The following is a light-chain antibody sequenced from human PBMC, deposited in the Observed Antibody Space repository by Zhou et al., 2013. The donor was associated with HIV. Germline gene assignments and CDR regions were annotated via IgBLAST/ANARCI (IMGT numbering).Light chain of an antibody. CDR2: QAS. J-gene: IGKJ4*02. Sequence: DVHLTQSPPTLSASVGDKVTITCRASRAFGPWLAWYQQKPGGAPKLLLYQASTLESRVPPRFSGRVSGAEFHLSIISLQPEDFATYYCQYYGDSSRTFGRGTRVEMK. CDR3: QYYGDSSRT. CDR1: RAFGPW. V-gene: IGKV1-5*03.